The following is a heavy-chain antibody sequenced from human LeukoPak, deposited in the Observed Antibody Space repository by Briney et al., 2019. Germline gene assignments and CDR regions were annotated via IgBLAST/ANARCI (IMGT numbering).Heavy chain of an antibody. CDR2: IFHTGNT. J-gene: IGHJ4*02. CDR3: ARNHDWAFDY. Sequence: SGTLSLTCAVSGDSISRGHWWNWVRQPPGKGLEWTGEIFHTGNTNYNPSLKSRVTMSVGKSKNQFSLNLTSVTATGTAVYYCARNHDWAFDYWGQGTLATVSS. D-gene: IGHD2-21*01. V-gene: IGHV4-4*02. CDR1: GDSISRGHW.